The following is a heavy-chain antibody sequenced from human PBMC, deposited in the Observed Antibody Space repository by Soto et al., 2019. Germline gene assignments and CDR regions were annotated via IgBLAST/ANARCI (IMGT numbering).Heavy chain of an antibody. CDR3: ARGSGSYDAGCES. CDR2: FYPGDSDT. Sequence: PGESLKISCKGSGYSFTNYWVAWVRQMPGKGLEWMGVFYPGDSDTRYSPSFQGQVTISGDKSISTAYLQWSGLQASDTAMHYCARGSGSYDAGCESWGPGTRVTV. J-gene: IGHJ5*02. CDR1: GYSFTNYW. V-gene: IGHV5-51*01. D-gene: IGHD1-26*01.